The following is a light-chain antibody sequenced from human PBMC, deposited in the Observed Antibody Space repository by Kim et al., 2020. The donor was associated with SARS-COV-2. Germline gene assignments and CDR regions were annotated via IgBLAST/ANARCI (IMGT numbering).Light chain of an antibody. Sequence: QSALTQPASVSGSPGQSITISCTGTSSDVGGYNSVSWYQQHPGKAPKLMIYDVTTRPSGVSNRFSGSKSGNTASLTISGLRAEDEADYYCTSYTTSSTLVFGTGTKVTVL. CDR1: SSDVGGYNS. CDR3: TSYTTSSTLV. CDR2: DVT. J-gene: IGLJ1*01. V-gene: IGLV2-14*03.